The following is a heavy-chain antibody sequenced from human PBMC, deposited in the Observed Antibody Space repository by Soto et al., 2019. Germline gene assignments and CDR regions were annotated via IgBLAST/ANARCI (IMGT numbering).Heavy chain of an antibody. CDR1: GYTFTSYA. D-gene: IGHD2-15*01. CDR2: INVANGST. J-gene: IGHJ6*02. Sequence: QVQLVQSGAEVKKPGASVKVSCKASGYTFTSYAMHWVRQAPGQRLEWMGWINVANGSTKYSQKFQGRVTITRDTSASTAYMELSSLRSEDTAVYYCARFIGGAYGMDVWGQGTTVTVSS. CDR3: ARFIGGAYGMDV. V-gene: IGHV1-3*01.